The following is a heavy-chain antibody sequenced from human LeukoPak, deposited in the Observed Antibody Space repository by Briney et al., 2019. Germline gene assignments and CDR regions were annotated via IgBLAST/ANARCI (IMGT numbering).Heavy chain of an antibody. J-gene: IGHJ2*01. V-gene: IGHV4-30-4*08. D-gene: IGHD2-21*01. CDR3: ARALGRVVVIAAAFDL. CDR2: IYYSGST. Sequence: PSQTLSLTCTVSGGSISSGDYYWSWIRQPPGKGLEWIGYIYYSGSTYYNPSLKSRVTISVDTSKNQFSLKLSSVTAADTAVYYGARALGRVVVIAAAFDLWGRGTLVTVSS. CDR1: GGSISSGDYY.